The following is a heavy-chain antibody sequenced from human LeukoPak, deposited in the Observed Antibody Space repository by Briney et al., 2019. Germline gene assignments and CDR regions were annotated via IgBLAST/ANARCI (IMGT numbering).Heavy chain of an antibody. V-gene: IGHV4-4*02. CDR3: APSPCSGDSCYRFDF. CDR1: GASISSSYW. J-gene: IGHJ4*02. Sequence: SGTLSLTCAVSGASISSSYWWSWVRPPPGKGLEWIGEIHHSGSTKYNPSLKSRLTISVDKSKNPFSLKLSSVTAADTAVYYCAPSPCSGDSCYRFDFWGQGTQVTVSS. CDR2: IHHSGST. D-gene: IGHD2-15*01.